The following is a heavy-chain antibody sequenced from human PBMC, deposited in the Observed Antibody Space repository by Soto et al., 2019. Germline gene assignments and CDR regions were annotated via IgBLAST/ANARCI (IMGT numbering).Heavy chain of an antibody. D-gene: IGHD3-10*01. J-gene: IGHJ3*02. CDR1: GFSFSSYG. V-gene: IGHV3-33*01. Sequence: QVQLVESGGGVVQPGRSLRLSCAPSGFSFSSYGIHWARQAPGKGLEWVAVIWYDGSNKVYADSVKGRFTISRDNSKNTLYLRMNSLRAEDTAVYYCARDLAGDYGALDTWGQGTMVTVSS. CDR2: IWYDGSNK. CDR3: ARDLAGDYGALDT.